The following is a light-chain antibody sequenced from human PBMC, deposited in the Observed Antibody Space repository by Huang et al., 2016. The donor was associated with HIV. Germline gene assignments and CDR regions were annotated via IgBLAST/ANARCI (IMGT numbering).Light chain of an antibody. CDR3: QQYNNWPRT. CDR1: QGVSSS. Sequence: EIVMTQSPATLSVSPGERATLSCRASQGVSSSLAWYQQKPGQAPRLLIYGASSRATDIPARFSGSGAGTDFTLTISSLQSEDFALYFCQQYNNWPRTFGPGTKVDI. J-gene: IGKJ3*01. CDR2: GAS. V-gene: IGKV3-15*01.